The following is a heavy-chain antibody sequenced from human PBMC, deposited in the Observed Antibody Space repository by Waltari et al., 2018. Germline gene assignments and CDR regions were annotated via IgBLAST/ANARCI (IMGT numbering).Heavy chain of an antibody. Sequence: QVQLVESGGGLVKPGGSLRLSCAASGFTFSDYYMSWIRQAPGKGLEWVSYISSIGSTIYYADSVKGRFSISRDNAKNSLYLQMNSLRAEDTAVYYCARDRYGCSSTSCYAYYYYMDVWGKGTTVTVSS. D-gene: IGHD2-2*01. V-gene: IGHV3-11*01. CDR2: ISSIGSTI. CDR3: ARDRYGCSSTSCYAYYYYMDV. J-gene: IGHJ6*03. CDR1: GFTFSDYY.